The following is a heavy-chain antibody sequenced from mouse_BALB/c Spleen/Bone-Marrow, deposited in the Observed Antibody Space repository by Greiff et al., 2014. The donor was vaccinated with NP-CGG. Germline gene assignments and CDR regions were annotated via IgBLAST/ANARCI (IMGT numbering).Heavy chain of an antibody. Sequence: LKESGSELVRPGASVKLSCKASGYTFTSYWMHWVKQRPGQGLEWIGNIYPGSGRTNYDEKFKSKATLTVDTSSSTAYMQLSSLTSVDSAVYYCTGAPGFADWGQGTLVTVSA. CDR1: GYTFTSYW. CDR2: IYPGSGRT. J-gene: IGHJ3*01. V-gene: IGHV1S22*01. CDR3: TGAPGFAD.